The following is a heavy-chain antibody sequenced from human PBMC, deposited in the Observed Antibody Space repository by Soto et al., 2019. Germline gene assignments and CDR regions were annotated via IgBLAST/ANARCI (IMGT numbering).Heavy chain of an antibody. CDR3: AKGPHSSGWHYFDY. V-gene: IGHV3-23*01. CDR2: VSGSGANT. Sequence: LRLSCAASGITFSSYAMSWVRQAPGKGLEWVSTVSGSGANTYYADSVKGRFTISRDNSENTLYLQMISLRAEDMAIYYCAKGPHSSGWHYFDYWGQGTLVTVSS. D-gene: IGHD6-19*01. CDR1: GITFSSYA. J-gene: IGHJ4*02.